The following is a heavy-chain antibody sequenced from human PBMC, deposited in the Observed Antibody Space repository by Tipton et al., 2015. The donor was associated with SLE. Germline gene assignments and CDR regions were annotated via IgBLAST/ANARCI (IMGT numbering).Heavy chain of an antibody. Sequence: SLRLSCAASGFTFSDYYMSWIRQAPGKGLEWVSYISSSNRYTNYADSVKGRFTISRDNAKNSLYLQLNSLRAEDTAVYYCARDLQAPNDAFDIWGQGTMVTVSS. CDR3: ARDLQAPNDAFDI. CDR1: GFTFSDYY. CDR2: ISSSNRYT. J-gene: IGHJ3*02. V-gene: IGHV3-11*06.